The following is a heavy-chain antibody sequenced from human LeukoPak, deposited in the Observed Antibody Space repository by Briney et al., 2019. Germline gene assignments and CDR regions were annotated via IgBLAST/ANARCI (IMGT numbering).Heavy chain of an antibody. Sequence: SETLSLTCTVSGGSISSYYWGWIRQPPGKGLEWIGSIYYSGSTYYNPSLKSRVTISVDTSKNQFSLKLSSVTAADTAVYYCARLSGSYYRRGVDYWGQGTLVTVSS. J-gene: IGHJ4*02. CDR3: ARLSGSYYRRGVDY. V-gene: IGHV4-39*01. CDR1: GGSISSYY. CDR2: IYYSGST. D-gene: IGHD3-10*01.